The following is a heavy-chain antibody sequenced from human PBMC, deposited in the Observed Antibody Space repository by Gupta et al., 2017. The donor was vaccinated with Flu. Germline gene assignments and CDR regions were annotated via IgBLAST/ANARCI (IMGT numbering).Heavy chain of an antibody. V-gene: IGHV3-48*03. CDR3: AGERGTSYKFDQ. CDR2: VEYGGSTT. J-gene: IGHJ4*02. CDR1: TFTNYK. Sequence: TFTNYKMHWIRQAPGKGLEWVSHVEYGGSTTSYADSAKGRFTISRDNAKKSLYLKMKSLRVEDTAVYYCAGERGTSYKFDQWGQGAMVTVSS. D-gene: IGHD3-9*01.